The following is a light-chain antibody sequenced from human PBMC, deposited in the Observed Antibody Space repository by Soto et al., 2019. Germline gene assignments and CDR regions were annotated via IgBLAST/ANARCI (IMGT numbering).Light chain of an antibody. Sequence: DIQMTQSPSSLSASVGARVTITCRASQDISKNLAWYQQIPGKAPKLLIFAASTLQSGVPSRFSASGSGTYFILTVGGLQPEDAATYYCQQTKGFPLTFGGGTKWIS. J-gene: IGKJ4*01. CDR3: QQTKGFPLT. CDR2: AAS. CDR1: QDISKN. V-gene: IGKV1-12*01.